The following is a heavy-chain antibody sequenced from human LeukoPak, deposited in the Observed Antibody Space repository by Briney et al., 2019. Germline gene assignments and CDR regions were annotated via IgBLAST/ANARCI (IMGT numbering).Heavy chain of an antibody. CDR3: ARDKRGANWFDP. D-gene: IGHD1-26*01. CDR2: ISGSSTYI. V-gene: IGHV3-21*01. Sequence: SGGSLRLSCSASGFTFSTYTMNWVRQDPGKGLEWVSSISGSSTYIYYADSVKGRCTISRDNAKNSLYLQMNSLRAEDTAVYYCARDKRGANWFDPWGQGTLVTVSS. CDR1: GFTFSTYT. J-gene: IGHJ5*02.